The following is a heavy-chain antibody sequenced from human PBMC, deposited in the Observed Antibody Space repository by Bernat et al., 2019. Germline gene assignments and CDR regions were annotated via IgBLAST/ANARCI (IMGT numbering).Heavy chain of an antibody. CDR2: MNPNSGNT. J-gene: IGHJ4*02. D-gene: IGHD6-13*01. V-gene: IGHV1-8*01. Sequence: QVQLVQSGAEVKKPGASVKVSCKASGYTFTSYDINWVRQATGQGLEWMGWMNPNSGNTGYAQKFQGRVTMTRNTSTSTAYMELSSLRSGDTAVDYCARGRVSGRPPKYSSSWYGLVYWGQGTLVTVSS. CDR3: ARGRVSGRPPKYSSSWYGLVY. CDR1: GYTFTSYD.